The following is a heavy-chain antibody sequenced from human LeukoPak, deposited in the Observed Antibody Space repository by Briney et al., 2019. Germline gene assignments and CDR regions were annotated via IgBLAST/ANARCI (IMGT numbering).Heavy chain of an antibody. J-gene: IGHJ6*02. D-gene: IGHD6-13*01. Sequence: RASVKVSCKASGGTFSSYAISWVRQAPGQGLEWMGRIIPILGIANYAQKFQGRVTIIADKSTSTAYMELSSLRSEDTAVYYCARDSSSWYGATYYYYGMDVWGQGTTVTVSS. V-gene: IGHV1-69*04. CDR2: IIPILGIA. CDR1: GGTFSSYA. CDR3: ARDSSSWYGATYYYYGMDV.